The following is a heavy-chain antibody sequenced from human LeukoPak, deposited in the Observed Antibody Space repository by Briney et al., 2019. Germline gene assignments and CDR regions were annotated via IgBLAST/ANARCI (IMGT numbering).Heavy chain of an antibody. CDR1: GLGFSSA. Sequence: GGSLRLSCAASGLGFSSAMNWVRQAPGKGLEWVSAISGSGDRTYYGDSVKGRFTISRDNSKNTLYLQMSSLRAEDTAVYYCATGTGGSYTWGTYYVDYWGQGALVTVSS. V-gene: IGHV3-23*01. CDR3: ATGTGGSYTWGTYYVDY. J-gene: IGHJ4*02. CDR2: ISGSGDRT. D-gene: IGHD1-26*01.